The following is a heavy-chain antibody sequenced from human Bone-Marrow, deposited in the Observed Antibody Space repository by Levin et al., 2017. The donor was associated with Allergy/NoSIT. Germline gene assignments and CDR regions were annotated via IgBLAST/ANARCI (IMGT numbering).Heavy chain of an antibody. CDR2: INWSGDRT. Sequence: GGSLRLSCAASGFNYDDYAMTWVRQVPGKGLEWVSGINWSGDRTGYAESVKGRFTISRDNARSSLHLHMNNLRGDDSALYHCARIRGNDWSMDWVDPWGQGTLVTVSS. CDR1: GFNYDDYA. J-gene: IGHJ5*02. D-gene: IGHD3-9*01. V-gene: IGHV3-20*01. CDR3: ARIRGNDWSMDWVDP.